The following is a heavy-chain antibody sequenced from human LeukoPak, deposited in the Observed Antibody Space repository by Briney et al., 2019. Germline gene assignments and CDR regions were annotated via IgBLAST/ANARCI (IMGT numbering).Heavy chain of an antibody. CDR1: GFTFSSYA. D-gene: IGHD6-19*01. CDR2: ISGSGGST. V-gene: IGHV3-23*01. J-gene: IGHJ6*02. Sequence: AGGSLRLSCAASGFTFSSYAMSWVRQAPGKGLEWVSVISGSGGSTYYADSVKGRFTISRDNSKNTLFLQMSSLRAEDAALYYCAKDLVVAGRSYYYYNMDVWGQGTTVTVSS. CDR3: AKDLVVAGRSYYYYNMDV.